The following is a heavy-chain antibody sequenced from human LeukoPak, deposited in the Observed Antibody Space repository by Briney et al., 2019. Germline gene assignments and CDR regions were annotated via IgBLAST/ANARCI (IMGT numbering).Heavy chain of an antibody. CDR1: GYTLTELS. J-gene: IGHJ5*02. Sequence: GASVKVSCKVSGYTLTELSMHWVRQAPGKGLEWMGGFDPEDGETIYAQKFQGRVTVTEDTSTDTAYMELSSLRSEDTAVYYCATLGVGAATVFGWFDPWGQGTLVTVSS. CDR3: ATLGVGAATVFGWFDP. CDR2: FDPEDGET. V-gene: IGHV1-24*01. D-gene: IGHD1-26*01.